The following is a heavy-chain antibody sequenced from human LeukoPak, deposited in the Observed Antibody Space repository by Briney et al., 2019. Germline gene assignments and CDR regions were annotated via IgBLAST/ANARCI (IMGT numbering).Heavy chain of an antibody. Sequence: GGSLRLSCAASGFTFSSYGMHWVRQAPGKGLEWVGRIKSNSDGGTTDYAASVKGRFTISRDDSKNTVYLQMNSLKTEDTAVYYCLWWDYWGQGTLVTVSS. CDR1: GFTFSSYG. D-gene: IGHD2-21*01. CDR2: IKSNSDGGTT. J-gene: IGHJ4*02. CDR3: LWWDY. V-gene: IGHV3-15*01.